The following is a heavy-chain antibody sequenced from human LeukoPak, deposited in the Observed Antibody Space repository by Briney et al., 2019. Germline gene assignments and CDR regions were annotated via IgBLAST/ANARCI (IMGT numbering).Heavy chain of an antibody. Sequence: GASVKVSCKASGGTFSSYAISWVRQAPGQGLEWMGGIIPIFGTANYAQKFQGRVTITADKSTSTAYMELSSLRSEDTAVYYCARLPGGAYSSGWYEGAFDIWGQGTMVTVSS. V-gene: IGHV1-69*06. D-gene: IGHD6-19*01. CDR2: IIPIFGTA. CDR1: GGTFSSYA. J-gene: IGHJ3*02. CDR3: ARLPGGAYSSGWYEGAFDI.